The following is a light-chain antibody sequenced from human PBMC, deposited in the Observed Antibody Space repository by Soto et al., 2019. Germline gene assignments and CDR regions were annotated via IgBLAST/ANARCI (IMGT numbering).Light chain of an antibody. J-gene: IGKJ1*01. CDR1: QSVSSD. Sequence: EIVLTQSPGTVSLSPGERATLSCRASQSVSSDLAWYHQKPGQAPRLLIYGVSIRATGIPDRFSGSGSGTDFTLAISRLEPEDFAVYYCQQYGYSPRTFGQGTKVDIK. CDR3: QQYGYSPRT. CDR2: GVS. V-gene: IGKV3-20*01.